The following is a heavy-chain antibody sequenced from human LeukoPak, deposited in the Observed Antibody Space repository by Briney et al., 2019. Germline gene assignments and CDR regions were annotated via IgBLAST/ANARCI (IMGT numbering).Heavy chain of an antibody. Sequence: TPSETLSLTCTVSGGSIRSYYWSWIRQPPGKGLEWIGFISYSVTTNYNPSLKSRVTISVDTSKNQFPLELNSVTAADTAVYYCARPKDPGLYDAFDIWGQGTMVTVSS. CDR2: ISYSVTT. CDR3: ARPKDPGLYDAFDI. V-gene: IGHV4-59*08. CDR1: GGSIRSYY. J-gene: IGHJ3*02. D-gene: IGHD2-2*02.